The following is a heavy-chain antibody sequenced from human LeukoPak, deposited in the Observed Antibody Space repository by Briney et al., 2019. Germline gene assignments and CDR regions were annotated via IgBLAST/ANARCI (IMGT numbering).Heavy chain of an antibody. CDR1: GYTLNKFG. CDR2: INTYNGNT. J-gene: IGHJ4*02. Sequence: ASVKVSFKASGYTLNKFGMSWPRQAPGQGLEWLGWINTYNGNTKLGEKFQGRVTMTTDTSTSIVYMELTSMRTDDTAVYFCATDTPQHLKRFDYWGQGTLITVSS. D-gene: IGHD6-13*01. CDR3: ATDTPQHLKRFDY. V-gene: IGHV1-18*01.